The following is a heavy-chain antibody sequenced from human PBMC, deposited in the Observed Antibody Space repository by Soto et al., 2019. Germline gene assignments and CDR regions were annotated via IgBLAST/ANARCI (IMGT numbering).Heavy chain of an antibody. CDR1: GGSVSIGSHY. Sequence: PSETLSLTCTVSGGSVSIGSHYWSWIRQPPGKGLEWIAYIYHSGSTDYNPSLKSRVTISVDLSRNQFSLRLDSVTAADTAVYYCARDSGIVVVVPTYGMDVWGQGTTVTVSS. D-gene: IGHD2-15*01. CDR3: ARDSGIVVVVPTYGMDV. V-gene: IGHV4-61*01. CDR2: IYHSGST. J-gene: IGHJ6*02.